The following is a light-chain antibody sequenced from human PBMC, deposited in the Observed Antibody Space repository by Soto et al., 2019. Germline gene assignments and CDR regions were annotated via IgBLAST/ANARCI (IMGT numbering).Light chain of an antibody. CDR3: SSYTSGSTLVI. CDR1: SSDVGGYNF. V-gene: IGLV2-14*01. J-gene: IGLJ2*01. Sequence: QSALTQPASVSGSPGQSITISCTGTSSDVGGYNFVSWYQQHPGKAPKLMIYEVSNRPSGVSNRFSGSKSGNTASLPISGLQAEDEADYYCSSYTSGSTLVIFGGGTKVTVL. CDR2: EVS.